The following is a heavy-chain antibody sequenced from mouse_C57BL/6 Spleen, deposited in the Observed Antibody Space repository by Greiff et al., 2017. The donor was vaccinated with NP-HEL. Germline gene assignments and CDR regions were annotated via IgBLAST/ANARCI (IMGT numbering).Heavy chain of an antibody. Sequence: QVQLQQPGAELVRPGSSVKLSCKASGYTFTSYWMDWVKQRPGQGLEWIGNIYPADSETHYNQKFKDKATLTVDKSSSTAYMQLSSLTSEDSAVYYCARITTVGYFDYWGQGTTLTVSS. CDR1: GYTFTSYW. V-gene: IGHV1-61*01. CDR2: IYPADSET. CDR3: ARITTVGYFDY. J-gene: IGHJ2*01. D-gene: IGHD1-1*01.